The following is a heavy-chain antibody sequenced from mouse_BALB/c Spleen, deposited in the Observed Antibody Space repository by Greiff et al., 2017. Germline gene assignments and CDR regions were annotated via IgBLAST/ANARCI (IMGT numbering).Heavy chain of an antibody. J-gene: IGHJ4*01. CDR2: ISSGGGST. V-gene: IGHV5-12-1*01. CDR1: GFAFSSYD. CDR3: ARGAVDYDGYYYAMDY. D-gene: IGHD2-4*01. Sequence: EVQVVESGGGLVKPGGSLKLSCAASGFAFSSYDMSWVRQTPEKRLEWVASISSGGGSTYYPDTVTGRFTMSRDNAKNTLYLQMSSLKSEDTAMYYCARGAVDYDGYYYAMDYWGQGTSVTVSS.